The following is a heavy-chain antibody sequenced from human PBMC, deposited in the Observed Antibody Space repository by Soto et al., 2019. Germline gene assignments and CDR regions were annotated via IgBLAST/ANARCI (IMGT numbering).Heavy chain of an antibody. Sequence: GASVKVSCKASGGTFSSYAISWVRQAPGQGLEWMGGIIPIFGTANYAQKFQGRVTITADESTSTAYMELSSLRSEDTAVYYCAREPLEMATETDFDYWGQGTLVTVSS. CDR2: IIPIFGTA. J-gene: IGHJ4*02. CDR3: AREPLEMATETDFDY. D-gene: IGHD5-12*01. CDR1: GGTFSSYA. V-gene: IGHV1-69*13.